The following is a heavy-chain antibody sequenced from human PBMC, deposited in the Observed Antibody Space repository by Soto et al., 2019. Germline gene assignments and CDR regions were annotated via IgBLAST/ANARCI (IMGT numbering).Heavy chain of an antibody. J-gene: IGHJ4*02. D-gene: IGHD3-22*01. V-gene: IGHV3-21*01. CDR2: ISSSSSYI. Sequence: PGGSLRLSCAASGFTFSSYSMNWVRQAPGKGLEWVSSISSSSSYIYYADSVKGRFTISRDNAKNSLYLQMNSLRAEDTAVYYCNFPYDSSGYYYYPFDYWGQGTLVTVSS. CDR3: NFPYDSSGYYYYPFDY. CDR1: GFTFSSYS.